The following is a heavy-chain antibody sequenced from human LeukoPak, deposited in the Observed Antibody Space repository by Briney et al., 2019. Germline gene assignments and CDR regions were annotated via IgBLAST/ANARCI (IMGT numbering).Heavy chain of an antibody. CDR2: IYYSGST. V-gene: IGHV4-59*08. CDR1: GGSISSYY. CDR3: ARQDYDYVWGSSLFDY. Sequence: KPSETLSLTCTVSGGSISSYYWSWIRQPPGKGLEWIGYIYYSGSTNYNPSLKSRVTISVDTSKNQFSLKLSSVTAADTAVYYCARQDYDYVWGSSLFDYWGQGTLVTVSS. D-gene: IGHD3-16*01. J-gene: IGHJ4*02.